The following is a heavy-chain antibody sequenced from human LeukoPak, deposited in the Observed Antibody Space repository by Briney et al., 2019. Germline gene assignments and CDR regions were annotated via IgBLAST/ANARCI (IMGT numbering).Heavy chain of an antibody. Sequence: GGSLRLSCAASGFTFSSYEMNWVRQASGKGLEWVGRIRSKANSYATVYAASVKGRFTISRDDSKNTVYLQMNSLKTEDTAVYYCTSPITIFGVVAKNYWGQGTLVTVSP. J-gene: IGHJ4*02. V-gene: IGHV3-73*01. CDR3: TSPITIFGVVAKNY. CDR1: GFTFSSYE. D-gene: IGHD3-3*01. CDR2: IRSKANSYAT.